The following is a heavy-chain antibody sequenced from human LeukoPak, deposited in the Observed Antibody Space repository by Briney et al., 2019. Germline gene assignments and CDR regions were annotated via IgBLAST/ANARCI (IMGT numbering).Heavy chain of an antibody. D-gene: IGHD3-10*01. CDR3: TGNYYGSGSYADFDY. J-gene: IGHJ4*02. CDR1: GFTFSGSA. V-gene: IGHV3-73*01. Sequence: GGSLRLSCAASGFTFSGSALHWVRQASGKGLEWVGRIRSTANGYATAYAASVKGRFTISRDDSKNTAYLQMDSLKTEDTAVYYCTGNYYGSGSYADFDYWGQGTLVTVPS. CDR2: IRSTANGYAT.